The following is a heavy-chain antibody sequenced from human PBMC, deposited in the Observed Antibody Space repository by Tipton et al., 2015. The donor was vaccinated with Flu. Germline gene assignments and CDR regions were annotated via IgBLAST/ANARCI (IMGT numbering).Heavy chain of an antibody. CDR2: ISGSGGST. D-gene: IGHD6-6*01. J-gene: IGHJ4*02. V-gene: IGHV3-23*01. Sequence: SLRLSCAASGFTFSSYAMSWVRQAPGKGLEWVSAISGSGGSTYYADSVKGRFTISRDNSKDTLYLQMNSLRAEDTAVYYCAKKTELIEYSRAFLGDYWGQGTLVTVSS. CDR1: GFTFSSYA. CDR3: AKKTELIEYSRAFLGDY.